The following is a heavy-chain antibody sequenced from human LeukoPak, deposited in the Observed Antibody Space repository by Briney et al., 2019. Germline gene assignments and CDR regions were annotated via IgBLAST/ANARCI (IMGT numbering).Heavy chain of an antibody. Sequence: GGSLRLSCAASGFSFSSYAMHWVRQAPGKGLEYVSAISGNGGSTYYANSVKGRFTISRDNSKNTLDLQMGSLRTEDMAVYYCASSGPYDSSGHWGQGTLVTVSS. V-gene: IGHV3-64*01. CDR1: GFSFSSYA. J-gene: IGHJ4*02. CDR2: ISGNGGST. D-gene: IGHD3-22*01. CDR3: ASSGPYDSSGH.